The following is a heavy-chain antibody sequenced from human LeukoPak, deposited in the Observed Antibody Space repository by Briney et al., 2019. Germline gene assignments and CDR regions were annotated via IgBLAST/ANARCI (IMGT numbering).Heavy chain of an antibody. CDR1: GFTFSSYA. D-gene: IGHD3-10*01. CDR3: ARDRRGYYYGMDV. Sequence: GGSLRLSCAASGFTFSSYAMHGVGQAPGKGLAGVAVISYDGSNKYYADSVKGRFTISRDNSKNTLSLQMNSLRAEDTAVYYCARDRRGYYYGMDVWGKGTTVTVSS. CDR2: ISYDGSNK. V-gene: IGHV3-30*04. J-gene: IGHJ6*04.